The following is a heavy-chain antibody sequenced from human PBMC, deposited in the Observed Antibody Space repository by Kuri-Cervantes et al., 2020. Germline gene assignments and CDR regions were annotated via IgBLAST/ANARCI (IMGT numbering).Heavy chain of an antibody. CDR3: ARVIKTSWFVRGHFDY. J-gene: IGHJ4*02. V-gene: IGHV3-48*03. CDR2: ISSSGSTI. CDR1: GFTFSSYE. D-gene: IGHD3-10*01. Sequence: GESLKISCAASGFTFSSYEMNWVRQAPGKGLEWVSYISSSGSTIYYADSVKGRFTISRDNAKNSLYLQMNSLRAEDTAVYYCARVIKTSWFVRGHFDYWGQGTLVPSPQ.